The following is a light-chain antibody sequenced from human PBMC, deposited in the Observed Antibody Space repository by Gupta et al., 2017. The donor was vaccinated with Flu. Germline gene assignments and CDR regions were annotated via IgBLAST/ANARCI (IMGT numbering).Light chain of an antibody. V-gene: IGKV2-28*01. CDR1: QSLLHSDRYNY. CDR3: RRSRPTPPWT. CDR2: LGS. J-gene: IGKJ1*01. Sequence: DIVMTQSPLSLLVTPGEPASISCTSSQSLLHSDRYNYLDWYLQKPGQSPQLLIYLGSIRASGPPDRFSGSSTGTNFTLKISLGEAEDVRVYYCRRSRPTPPWTFGPGTRVEIK.